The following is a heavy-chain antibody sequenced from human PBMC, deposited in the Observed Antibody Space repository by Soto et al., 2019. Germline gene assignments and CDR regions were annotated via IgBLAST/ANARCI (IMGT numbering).Heavy chain of an antibody. D-gene: IGHD3-22*01. V-gene: IGHV3-53*01. J-gene: IGHJ3*02. CDR1: GFTVSSNY. CDR3: ATESSGYYHDPFDI. CDR2: IYSGGST. Sequence: PGGSLRLSCAASGFTVSSNYMSWVRQAPGKGLEWVSVIYSGGSTYYADSVKGRFTISRHNSKNTLYLQMNSLRAEDTAVYYCATESSGYYHDPFDIWGQGTMVTVSS.